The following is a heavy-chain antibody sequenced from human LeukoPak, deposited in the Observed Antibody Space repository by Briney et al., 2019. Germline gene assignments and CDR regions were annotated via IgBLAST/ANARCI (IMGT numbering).Heavy chain of an antibody. CDR3: AREGY. CDR1: GFTFSWYW. V-gene: IGHV3-7*01. J-gene: IGHJ4*02. Sequence: GGSLRLSCAASGFTFSWYWMSWVRQAPGKGLEWVANIKQDGSEKYYVDSVKGRFTISRDNAKNSLYLQMNSLRAEDTAVYYCAREGYWGQGTLVTVSS. CDR2: IKQDGSEK.